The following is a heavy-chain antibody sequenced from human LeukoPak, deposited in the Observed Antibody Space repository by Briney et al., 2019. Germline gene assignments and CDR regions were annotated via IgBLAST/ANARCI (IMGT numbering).Heavy chain of an antibody. J-gene: IGHJ4*02. D-gene: IGHD6-13*01. CDR1: GGSLSSYY. CDR3: ARVTPLDSSSWLHFDY. V-gene: IGHV4-59*01. CDR2: IYYSGST. Sequence: SETLSLTCTVSGGSLSSYYWSWIRQPPGKGLEWIGYIYYSGSTNYNPSLKSRVTISVDTSKNQFSLKLSSVTAADTAVYYCARVTPLDSSSWLHFDYWGQGTLVTVSS.